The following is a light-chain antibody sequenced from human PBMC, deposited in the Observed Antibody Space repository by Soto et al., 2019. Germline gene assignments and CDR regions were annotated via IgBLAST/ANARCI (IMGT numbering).Light chain of an antibody. CDR1: SSDVGGYNY. V-gene: IGLV2-14*01. CDR3: SSYTSSSTRV. J-gene: IGLJ1*01. Sequence: QSALTQPASVSGSPGQSITISCTGTSSDVGGYNYVSWYQQHPGKAPKLMIYDVSNRPSGVSNRFSGSKSGNTASLTISGLQAEDEADYYCSSYTSSSTRVFGTGTKVPVL. CDR2: DVS.